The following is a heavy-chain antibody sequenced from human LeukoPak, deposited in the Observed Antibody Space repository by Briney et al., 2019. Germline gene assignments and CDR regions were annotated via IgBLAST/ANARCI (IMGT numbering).Heavy chain of an antibody. J-gene: IGHJ4*02. CDR1: GFPFSVYE. CDR3: TTLGYHLDS. V-gene: IGHV3-48*03. D-gene: IGHD3-22*01. CDR2: IAGSDTRT. Sequence: GGSLRLSCAASGFPFSVYEMNWVRQAPGTGLEWVSYIAGSDTRTYYADSVKGRFTISRDNAKNSLFLQMNSLRAEDTALYYCTTLGYHLDSWGQGTLVTVSS.